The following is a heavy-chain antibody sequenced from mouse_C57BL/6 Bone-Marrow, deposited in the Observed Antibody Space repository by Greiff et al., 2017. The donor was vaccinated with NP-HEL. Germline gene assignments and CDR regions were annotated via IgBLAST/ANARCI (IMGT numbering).Heavy chain of an antibody. D-gene: IGHD1-1*01. CDR1: GYTFTSYW. CDR2: IDPSDSYT. Sequence: QVQLQQPGAELVKPGASVKLSCKASGYTFTSYWMQWVKQRPGQGLEWIGEIDPSDSYTNYNQKFKGKAPLTVDTSSSTAYMQLSSLTSEDSAVYYCASEYYGSSPFAYWGQGTLVTVSA. J-gene: IGHJ3*01. CDR3: ASEYYGSSPFAY. V-gene: IGHV1-50*01.